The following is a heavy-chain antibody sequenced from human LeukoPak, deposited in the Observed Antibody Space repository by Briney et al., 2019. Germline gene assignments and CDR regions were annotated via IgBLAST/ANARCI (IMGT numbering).Heavy chain of an antibody. Sequence: GASVKVSCKASGYTFTSYGISWVRQAPGQGLEWMGWISAYNGNTNYAQKLQGRVTMTTDTSTSTAYMELRSLRSDDTAVYYCARDPGYEAVRQWLVRRPFRVEYFDYWGQGTLVTVSS. J-gene: IGHJ4*02. CDR1: GYTFTSYG. D-gene: IGHD6-19*01. CDR3: ARDPGYEAVRQWLVRRPFRVEYFDY. V-gene: IGHV1-18*01. CDR2: ISAYNGNT.